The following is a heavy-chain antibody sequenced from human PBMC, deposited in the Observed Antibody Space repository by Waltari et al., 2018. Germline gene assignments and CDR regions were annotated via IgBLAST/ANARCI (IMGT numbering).Heavy chain of an antibody. Sequence: QVQLVESGGGVVQPGRSLRLSCAASGFTFSSYAMHWVRQAPGKGLEWVAVISYDGSNKYYADSVKGRFTISRDNSKNTLYLQMNSLRAEDTAVYYCARDRSSGWLSKGAFDIWGQGTMVTVSS. CDR2: ISYDGSNK. CDR3: ARDRSSGWLSKGAFDI. J-gene: IGHJ3*02. D-gene: IGHD6-19*01. V-gene: IGHV3-30-3*01. CDR1: GFTFSSYA.